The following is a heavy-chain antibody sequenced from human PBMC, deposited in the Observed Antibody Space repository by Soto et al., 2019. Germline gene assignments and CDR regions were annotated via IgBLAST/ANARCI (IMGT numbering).Heavy chain of an antibody. CDR3: AKERYYDSSGYNYFDY. CDR2: ISYDGSNK. D-gene: IGHD3-22*01. V-gene: IGHV3-30*18. Sequence: PGGSLRLSCAASGFTFSSYGMHWVRQAPGKGLEWVAVISYDGSNKYYADSVKGRFTISRDNSKNTLYLQMNSLRAEDTAVYYCAKERYYDSSGYNYFDYWGQGTLVTVSS. J-gene: IGHJ4*02. CDR1: GFTFSSYG.